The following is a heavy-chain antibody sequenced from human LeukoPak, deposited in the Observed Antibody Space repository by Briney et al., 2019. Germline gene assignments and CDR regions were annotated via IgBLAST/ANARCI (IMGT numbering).Heavy chain of an antibody. CDR1: GFTFSSYA. Sequence: PGRSLRLSCAASGFTFSSYAMHWVRQAPGKGLEWVAVISYDGSNKYYADSVKGRFTISRDNSKNTLYLQMNSLRAEDTAVYYCAKGPYSGSYYDPPEPYYYYGMDVWGQGTTVTVSS. D-gene: IGHD1-26*01. CDR2: ISYDGSNK. J-gene: IGHJ6*02. CDR3: AKGPYSGSYYDPPEPYYYYGMDV. V-gene: IGHV3-30*04.